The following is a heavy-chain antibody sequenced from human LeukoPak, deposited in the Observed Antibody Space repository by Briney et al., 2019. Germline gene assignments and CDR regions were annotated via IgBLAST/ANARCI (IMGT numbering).Heavy chain of an antibody. Sequence: SETLSLTCTVSGGSISSSSYYWGWIRQPPGKGLEWIGSIYYSGGTYYNPSLKSRVTISVDTSKNQFSLKLSSVTAADTAVYYCASLGAYCGGDCYPTFDYWGQGTLVTISS. CDR1: GGSISSSSYY. CDR3: ASLGAYCGGDCYPTFDY. CDR2: IYYSGGT. V-gene: IGHV4-39*01. D-gene: IGHD2-21*02. J-gene: IGHJ4*02.